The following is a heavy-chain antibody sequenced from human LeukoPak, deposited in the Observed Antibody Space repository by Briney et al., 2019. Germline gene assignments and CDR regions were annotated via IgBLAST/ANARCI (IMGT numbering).Heavy chain of an antibody. D-gene: IGHD3-22*01. CDR3: ARGLTGSSGYYYSLYYFDH. CDR2: INHSGST. V-gene: IGHV4-34*01. Sequence: PSETLSLTCAVYGGSFSGYYWSWIRQPPGKGLEWIGEINHSGSTNYNPSLKSRVTISVDTSKNQFSLKLSSVTAADTAVYYCARGLTGSSGYYYSLYYFDHWGQGTLVTVSS. J-gene: IGHJ4*02. CDR1: GGSFSGYY.